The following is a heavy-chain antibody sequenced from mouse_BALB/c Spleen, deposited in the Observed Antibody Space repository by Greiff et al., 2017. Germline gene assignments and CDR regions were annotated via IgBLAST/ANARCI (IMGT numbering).Heavy chain of an antibody. J-gene: IGHJ2*01. Sequence: VQLQQSAAELVRPGASVKMSCKASGYTFTSYTMHWVKQRPGQGLEWIGYINPSSGYTEYNQKFKDKTTLTADKSSSTAYMQLSSLTSEDSAVYYCARSGSSYFDYWGQGTTLTVSS. CDR3: ARSGSSYFDY. CDR1: GYTFTSYT. CDR2: INPSSGYT. V-gene: IGHV1-4*02. D-gene: IGHD1-1*01.